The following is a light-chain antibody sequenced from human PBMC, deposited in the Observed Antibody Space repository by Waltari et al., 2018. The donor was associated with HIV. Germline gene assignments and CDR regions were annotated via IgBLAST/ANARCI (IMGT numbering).Light chain of an antibody. J-gene: IGLJ2*01. Sequence: QSVLAQPPSASGTPGQRVTISCSGRRSNFEINSVNWYQHFPGTAPKLLIYGDSLRPSGVPARFSGSKFGTSASLVITGLQSGDEADYYCSTWDDRLNGPVVFGGGTRLTVL. CDR3: STWDDRLNGPVV. CDR2: GDS. CDR1: RSNFEINS. V-gene: IGLV1-44*01.